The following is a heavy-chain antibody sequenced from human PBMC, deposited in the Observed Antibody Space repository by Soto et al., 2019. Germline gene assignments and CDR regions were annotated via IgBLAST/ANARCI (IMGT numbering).Heavy chain of an antibody. CDR1: GFTFSSYA. CDR2: ISGSGGST. V-gene: IGHV3-23*01. D-gene: IGHD4-17*01. Sequence: PGGSLRLSCAASGFTFSSYAMSWVRQAPGKGLEWVSAISGSGGSTYYADSVKGRFTISRDNSKNTLYLQMNSLRAEDTAVYYCAKDSLRGDYGPYNCFDPWGQGTLVTVSS. J-gene: IGHJ5*02. CDR3: AKDSLRGDYGPYNCFDP.